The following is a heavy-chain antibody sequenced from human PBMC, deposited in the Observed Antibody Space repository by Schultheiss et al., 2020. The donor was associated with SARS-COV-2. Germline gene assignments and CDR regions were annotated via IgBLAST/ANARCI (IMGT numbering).Heavy chain of an antibody. J-gene: IGHJ4*02. CDR2: IYYTGTT. D-gene: IGHD3-10*01. CDR3: ARRATGSSDY. Sequence: SETLSLTCSVSGGSIDSTSNFWSWIRQLPGKGLEWIGYIYYTGTTFDNPSLKSRLTMSVDTSKNQFSLELSSVTAADTAVYYCARRATGSSDYWGQGILVTVSS. CDR1: GGSIDSTSNF. V-gene: IGHV4-31*03.